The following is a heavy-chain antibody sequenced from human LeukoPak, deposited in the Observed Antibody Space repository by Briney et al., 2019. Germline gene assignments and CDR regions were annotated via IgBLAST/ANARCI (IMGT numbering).Heavy chain of an antibody. D-gene: IGHD4-23*01. V-gene: IGHV3-53*01. J-gene: IGHJ4*02. CDR3: TGTFYGGNSRSYYFDY. Sequence: GALRLSCAASGFTFSSYWMSWVRQAPGKGLEWVSFIYNTGETYYADSVKGRFTISRDNSKNTLYLQMNSLKTEDTAVYYCTGTFYGGNSRSYYFDYWGQGTLVTVSS. CDR2: IYNTGET. CDR1: GFTFSSYW.